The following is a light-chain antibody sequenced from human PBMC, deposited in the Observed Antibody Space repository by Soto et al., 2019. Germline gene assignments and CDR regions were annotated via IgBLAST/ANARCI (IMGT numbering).Light chain of an antibody. CDR2: STN. CDR3: VLYMGSGINV. CDR1: SGSVSTNYY. Sequence: QAVVTQEPSLSVSPGGTVTFPCGLSSGSVSTNYYPSWYQQTPGQSPRTLMYSTNTRSSGVPDRFSGSILGNKAALTITGAQADDESDYYCVLYMGSGINVFGGGTQLTVL. V-gene: IGLV8-61*01. J-gene: IGLJ7*01.